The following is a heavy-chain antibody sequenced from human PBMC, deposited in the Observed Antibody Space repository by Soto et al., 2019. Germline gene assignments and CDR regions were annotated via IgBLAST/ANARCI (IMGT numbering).Heavy chain of an antibody. CDR1: GYTFTSYY. J-gene: IGHJ6*02. Sequence: QVQLVQSGAEVKKPGASVKVSCKASGYTFTSYYVHWVRQAPGQGLEWMGIINPSSGSTSYAQKFQGRDTMTRATSTCTVSMELSSLRSDDTAVYYCVRGHCSSTSCYEGYYYYYGMDVWGQGTTVTVSS. CDR2: INPSSGST. D-gene: IGHD2-2*01. V-gene: IGHV1-46*01. CDR3: VRGHCSSTSCYEGYYYYYGMDV.